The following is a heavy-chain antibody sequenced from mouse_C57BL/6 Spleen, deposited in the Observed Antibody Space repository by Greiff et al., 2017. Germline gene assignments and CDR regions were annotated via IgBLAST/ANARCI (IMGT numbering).Heavy chain of an antibody. Sequence: VQLQQPGAELVRPGSSVKLSCTASGYTFTSSWMAWVKQRPGQGLEWIGNIYPSDSETHYNKKFKDTSTLTVDKSSSTAYMQLSSLTSEDSAVYYGARGDDYDGGDWGQGTLVTVSA. D-gene: IGHD2-4*01. CDR1: GYTFTSSW. J-gene: IGHJ3*01. CDR3: ARGDDYDGGD. V-gene: IGHV1-61*01. CDR2: IYPSDSET.